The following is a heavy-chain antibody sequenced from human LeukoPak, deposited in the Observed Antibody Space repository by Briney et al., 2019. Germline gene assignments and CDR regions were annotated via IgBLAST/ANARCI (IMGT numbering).Heavy chain of an antibody. J-gene: IGHJ6*02. D-gene: IGHD4-17*01. CDR3: AREDPQTTVPEGMDV. CDR2: IYYSGTT. Sequence: SETLSLTCTVSGGSISYYYRSLIRQSPGKGPEWIGYIYYSGTTNYNPSLKSRVTISVDTSKNQFSLQLRSVTAADTAVYYCAREDPQTTVPEGMDVWGQGTTVTVSS. V-gene: IGHV4-59*01. CDR1: GGSISYYY.